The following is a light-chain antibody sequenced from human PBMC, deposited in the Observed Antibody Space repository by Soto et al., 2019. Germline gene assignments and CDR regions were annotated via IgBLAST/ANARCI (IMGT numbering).Light chain of an antibody. J-gene: IGKJ5*01. CDR3: QQHGTSPIT. V-gene: IGKV3-20*01. CDR1: QSVSSY. Sequence: IVLTQSPATLSLSPWERATLSCRASQSVSSYLAWYQQKPGQAPRLLIYGASTRATGIPDRFSGSGSGTDFTLTISRLEPEDFAVYYCQQHGTSPITFGQGTRLEIK. CDR2: GAS.